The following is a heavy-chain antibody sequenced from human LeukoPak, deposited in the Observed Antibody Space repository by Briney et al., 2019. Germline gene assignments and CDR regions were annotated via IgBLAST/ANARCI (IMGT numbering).Heavy chain of an antibody. D-gene: IGHD2-2*01. CDR1: GFTFSSYA. CDR2: ISGSGGST. CDR3: AKAVAAAYQNLVDY. J-gene: IGHJ4*02. Sequence: PGGSLRLSCAASGFTFSSYAMSWVRQAPGKGLEWVPAISGSGGSTYYADSVKGRFTISRDNSKNTLYLQMNSLRAEDTAVYYCAKAVAAAYQNLVDYWGQGTLVTVSS. V-gene: IGHV3-23*01.